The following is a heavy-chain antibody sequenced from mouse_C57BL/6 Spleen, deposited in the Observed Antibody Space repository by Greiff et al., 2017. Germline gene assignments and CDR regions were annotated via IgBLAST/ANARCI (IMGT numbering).Heavy chain of an antibody. CDR2: ISSGSSTI. D-gene: IGHD1-1*01. CDR1: GFTFSDYG. J-gene: IGHJ1*03. Sequence: EVQLVESGGGLVKPGGSLKLSCAASGFTFSDYGMHWVRQAPEKGLEWVAYISSGSSTIYYADTVKGRFTISRDNAKNTLFLQMTSLRSEDTAMYYCASYYYDWYFDVWGTGTTVTVSS. V-gene: IGHV5-17*01. CDR3: ASYYYDWYFDV.